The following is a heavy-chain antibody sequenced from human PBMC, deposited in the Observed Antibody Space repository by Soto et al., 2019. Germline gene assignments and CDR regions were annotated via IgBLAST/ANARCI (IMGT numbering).Heavy chain of an antibody. Sequence: EVQLVESGGGLVQPGESLRLSCAASGFTVSSNYMTWVRQAPGKGLEWVSVIYSGGNTYYADSVKGRFTISRDNSKNTLHLQMNRLRAEDTAVYYCARDAYSSGWYRGYDDYWGQGALVTVSS. D-gene: IGHD6-19*01. CDR2: IYSGGNT. J-gene: IGHJ4*02. CDR1: GFTVSSNY. V-gene: IGHV3-66*01. CDR3: ARDAYSSGWYRGYDDY.